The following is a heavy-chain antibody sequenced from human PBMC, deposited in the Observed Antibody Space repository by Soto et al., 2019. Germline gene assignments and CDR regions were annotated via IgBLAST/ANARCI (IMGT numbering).Heavy chain of an antibody. CDR2: IFNNGIT. CDR1: GGSVVSDKNY. CDR3: ARTYYDFWSGYYCYFDH. V-gene: IGHV4-61*01. D-gene: IGHD3-3*01. J-gene: IGHJ4*02. Sequence: SETLSLTCTVSGGSVVSDKNYWSWIRQPPGKGPEWIGYIFNNGITNYNPSLASRVTISAATSKNQFSLKLSSVTAADTAVYYCARTYYDFWSGYYCYFDHWGKGTPVTVSS.